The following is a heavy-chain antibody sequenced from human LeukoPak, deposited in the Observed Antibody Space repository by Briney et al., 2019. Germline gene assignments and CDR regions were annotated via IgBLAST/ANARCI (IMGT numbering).Heavy chain of an antibody. CDR1: GGSISSGGYY. V-gene: IGHV4-30-2*01. CDR3: AREHSSSRGRGY. CDR2: IYHSGST. J-gene: IGHJ4*02. D-gene: IGHD6-6*01. Sequence: SETLSLTCTVSGGSISSGGYYWSWIRQPPGKGLEWIGYIYHSGSTYYNPSLKSRVTISVDRSKNQFSLKLSSVTAADTAVYYCAREHSSSRGRGYRGQGTLVTVSS.